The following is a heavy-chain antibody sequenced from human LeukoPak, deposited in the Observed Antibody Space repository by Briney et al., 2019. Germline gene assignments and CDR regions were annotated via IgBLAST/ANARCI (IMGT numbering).Heavy chain of an antibody. Sequence: GGSLRLSCVASGFTFTGHSMHWVRQAPGKGLEWVSYISSSGSTIYYADSVKGRFTISRDNAKNSLYLQMNSLRAGDTAVYYCAELGITMIGGVWGKGTTATISS. D-gene: IGHD3-10*02. V-gene: IGHV3-48*03. CDR3: AELGITMIGGV. J-gene: IGHJ6*04. CDR2: ISSSGSTI. CDR1: GFTFTGHS.